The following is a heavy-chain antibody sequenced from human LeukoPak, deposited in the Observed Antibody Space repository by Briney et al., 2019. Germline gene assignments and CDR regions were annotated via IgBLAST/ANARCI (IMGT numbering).Heavy chain of an antibody. CDR3: AREGLGMLYGSGDDFDY. CDR2: ISGSGHST. D-gene: IGHD3-10*01. Sequence: GGTLRLSCAASGFTFSNYGMSRVRQAPGKGLEWVSAISGSGHSTYYADSVKGRFTISRDNAKNSLYLQMNSLRAEDTAVYYCAREGLGMLYGSGDDFDYWGQGTLVTVSS. V-gene: IGHV3-23*01. CDR1: GFTFSNYG. J-gene: IGHJ4*02.